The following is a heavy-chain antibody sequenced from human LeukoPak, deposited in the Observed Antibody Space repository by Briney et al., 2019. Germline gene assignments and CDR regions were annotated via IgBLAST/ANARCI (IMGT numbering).Heavy chain of an antibody. CDR1: GFTFGSYG. CDR3: AKLATSGYPDY. Sequence: SGRSLRLSCAASGFTFGSYGMHWVRQAPGKGLEWVAVISYDGSNKYYADSVKGRFTISRDNSKNTLYLQMNSLRAEDTAVYYCAKLATSGYPDYWGQGTLVTVSS. J-gene: IGHJ4*02. D-gene: IGHD3-22*01. V-gene: IGHV3-30*18. CDR2: ISYDGSNK.